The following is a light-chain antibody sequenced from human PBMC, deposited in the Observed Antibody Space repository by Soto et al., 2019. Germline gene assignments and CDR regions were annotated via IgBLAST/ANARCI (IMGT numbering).Light chain of an antibody. Sequence: DVRLTQSPSSLSASVGDRVTITCRANQSISFFLSWYQQRPGRAPKLLIYGASNLLSGVPSRFSGSRSGTEFAVTIACLKPDDIAIYYCQRYNSQSWTFDQGTKVDI. V-gene: IGKV1-5*01. J-gene: IGKJ1*01. CDR3: QRYNSQSWT. CDR2: GAS. CDR1: QSISFF.